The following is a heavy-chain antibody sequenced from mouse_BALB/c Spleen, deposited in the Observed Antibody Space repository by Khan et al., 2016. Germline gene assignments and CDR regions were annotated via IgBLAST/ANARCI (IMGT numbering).Heavy chain of an antibody. D-gene: IGHD2-14*01. CDR1: GYSITSDYA. V-gene: IGHV3-2*02. J-gene: IGHJ4*01. Sequence: QLEESGPGLVKPSQSLSLTCTVTGYSITSDYAWNWIRQFPGNKLEWMGYISYSGSTNYNPSLKSRTSITRDTSKNQLFLQLNSVTSEDTATDVCARRYSRYDYALDYWGQGTSVTVSS. CDR3: ARRYSRYDYALDY. CDR2: ISYSGST.